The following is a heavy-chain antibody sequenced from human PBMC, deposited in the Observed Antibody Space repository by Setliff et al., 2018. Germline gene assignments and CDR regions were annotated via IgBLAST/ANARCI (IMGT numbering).Heavy chain of an antibody. V-gene: IGHV1-46*03. Sequence: ASVKVSCKASGYTLTNYYMHWVRQAPGQGLEWMGIINPSGGLTRYAQKFQGRVTMTRDTSTSTVYVEVSSLRSEDTAVYYCARDRYYNSWSGTSITAPHDAFDIWGQGTRVTVS. J-gene: IGHJ3*02. CDR3: ARDRYYNSWSGTSITAPHDAFDI. CDR1: GYTLTNYY. D-gene: IGHD3-3*01. CDR2: INPSGGLT.